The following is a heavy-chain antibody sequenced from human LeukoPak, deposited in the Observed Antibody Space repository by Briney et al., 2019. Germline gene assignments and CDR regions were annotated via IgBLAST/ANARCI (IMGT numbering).Heavy chain of an antibody. J-gene: IGHJ4*02. CDR3: AVAVAGNLDY. V-gene: IGHV1-18*01. CDR2: ISAYNGNT. D-gene: IGHD6-19*01. Sequence: ASVKVSCKASGYTFTSYGISWVRQAPGQGLEWMGWISAYNGNTNYAQKLQGKVTMTTDTSTSTAYMELRSPRSDDTAVYYCAVAVAGNLDYWGQGTLVTVSS. CDR1: GYTFTSYG.